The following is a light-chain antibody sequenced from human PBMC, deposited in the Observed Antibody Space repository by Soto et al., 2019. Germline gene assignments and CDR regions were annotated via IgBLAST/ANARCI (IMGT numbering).Light chain of an antibody. J-gene: IGKJ1*01. V-gene: IGKV3-20*01. Sequence: EIVLTQSPGTLSLSPGERAILSCRASQSVSSSYFAWYRQKPGQAPSLLIYGASIRATGIPDRFSGSGSGTDFTLTISRLEPEDFAVYYCQQYGSSPRTFGQGTKVEMK. CDR3: QQYGSSPRT. CDR1: QSVSSSY. CDR2: GAS.